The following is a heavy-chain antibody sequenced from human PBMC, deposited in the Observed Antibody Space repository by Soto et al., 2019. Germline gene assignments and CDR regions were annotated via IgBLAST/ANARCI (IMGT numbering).Heavy chain of an antibody. J-gene: IGHJ3*02. Sequence: QVQLVQSGAEVKKPGASVKVSCKASGYTFTSYDINWVRQATGQGLEWRGWMNPNRGNTGYAQKFQGRGTMARNTSISTAYMELSSLSSEDTAVYYCARGIDYYASGDDAVDIGGQGTMVTVSS. V-gene: IGHV1-8*01. CDR2: MNPNRGNT. CDR1: GYTFTSYD. D-gene: IGHD3-10*01. CDR3: ARGIDYYASGDDAVDI.